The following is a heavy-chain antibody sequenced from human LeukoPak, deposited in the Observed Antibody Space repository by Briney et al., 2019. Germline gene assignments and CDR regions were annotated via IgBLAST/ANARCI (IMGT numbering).Heavy chain of an antibody. CDR3: AKDFLRSELPTIFNFYYGMDV. D-gene: IGHD5-24*01. Sequence: GGSLRLSCAASGFTFSNYNIHWVRQSPGKGLEWVALISYDGSNKYYADSVKGRFTISRDNSRNTLYLQMNSLRAEDTAVYYCAKDFLRSELPTIFNFYYGMDVWGQGTTVTVSS. J-gene: IGHJ6*02. V-gene: IGHV3-30*18. CDR1: GFTFSNYN. CDR2: ISYDGSNK.